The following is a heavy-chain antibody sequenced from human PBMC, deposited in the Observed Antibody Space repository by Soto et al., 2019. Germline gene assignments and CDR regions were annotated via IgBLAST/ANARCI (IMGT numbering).Heavy chain of an antibody. V-gene: IGHV1-69*13. Sequence: SVKVSCKASGGTFSSYAISWVRQAPGQGLEWMGGFIPIFGTANYAQKFQGRVTITADESTSTAYMELSSLRSEDTAVYYCARDPKYYDFWSGWVDWYFALWGRGTLVTVSS. D-gene: IGHD3-3*01. CDR2: FIPIFGTA. J-gene: IGHJ2*01. CDR1: GGTFSSYA. CDR3: ARDPKYYDFWSGWVDWYFAL.